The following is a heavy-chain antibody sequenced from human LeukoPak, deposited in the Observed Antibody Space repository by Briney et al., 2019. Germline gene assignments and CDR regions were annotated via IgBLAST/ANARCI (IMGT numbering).Heavy chain of an antibody. D-gene: IGHD6-19*01. CDR2: IYPGDSDT. J-gene: IGHJ4*02. V-gene: IGHV5-51*01. Sequence: GESLKISCKGSGYRFTSYWIAWVRQMPGKGREWMGSIYPGDSDTRYSPSFQGQVTISADKSITTAYLQWSSLKASDTAMYYCATPQVSGWNFDYWGQGTLVTVSS. CDR1: GYRFTSYW. CDR3: ATPQVSGWNFDY.